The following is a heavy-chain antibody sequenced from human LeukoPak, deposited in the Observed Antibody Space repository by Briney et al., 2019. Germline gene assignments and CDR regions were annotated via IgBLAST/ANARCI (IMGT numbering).Heavy chain of an antibody. CDR2: ISSSSSYI. CDR1: GFPFSSYS. J-gene: IGHJ5*02. V-gene: IGHV3-21*01. Sequence: GSLRLSFAASGFPFSSYSMNWVRQAPGKGLEWVSSISSSSSYIYYADSVKGRFTISRDNAKNLLYLQMNSLRAEDTAVYYCARANDYGVSFDPWGQGTLVTVSS. D-gene: IGHD4-17*01. CDR3: ARANDYGVSFDP.